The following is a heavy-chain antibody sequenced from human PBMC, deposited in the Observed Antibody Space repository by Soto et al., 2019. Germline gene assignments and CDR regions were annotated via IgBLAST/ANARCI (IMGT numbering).Heavy chain of an antibody. CDR1: GFTFSSYW. Sequence: GGSLRLSCAASGFTFSSYWMSWVRQAPGKGLEWVANIKQDGSEKYYVDSVKGRFTISRDNAKNSLYLQMNSLRAEDTAVYYCARYPSYGDYPFSGYYYYYGMDVWGQGTTVTVSS. J-gene: IGHJ6*02. V-gene: IGHV3-7*05. CDR2: IKQDGSEK. CDR3: ARYPSYGDYPFSGYYYYYGMDV. D-gene: IGHD4-17*01.